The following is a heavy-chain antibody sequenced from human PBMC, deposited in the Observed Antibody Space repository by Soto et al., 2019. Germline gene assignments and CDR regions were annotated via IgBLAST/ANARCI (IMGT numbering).Heavy chain of an antibody. CDR3: ARDTYYDFWSGSPSLPLDY. J-gene: IGHJ4*02. CDR1: GYTFTSYA. V-gene: IGHV1-3*01. Sequence: GASVKVSCKASGYTFTSYAMHWVRQAPGQRLEWMGWINAGNGNTKYSQKFQGRVTITRDTSASTAYMELSSLRSEDTAVYYCARDTYYDFWSGSPSLPLDYWGQGTLVTVS. CDR2: INAGNGNT. D-gene: IGHD3-3*01.